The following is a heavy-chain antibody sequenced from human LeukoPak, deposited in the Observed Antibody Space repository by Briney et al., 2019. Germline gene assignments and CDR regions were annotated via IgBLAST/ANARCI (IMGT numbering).Heavy chain of an antibody. CDR1: GFTFSSYG. Sequence: GGSLRLSCAASGFTFSSYGMHWVRQAPGKGLEWVAVISYDGSNKYYADSVKGRFTISRDNSKNTLYLQMDSLRAEDTAIYYCAKEPKYSSGWAFDYWGQGTLVTVSS. J-gene: IGHJ4*02. D-gene: IGHD6-19*01. CDR2: ISYDGSNK. V-gene: IGHV3-30*18. CDR3: AKEPKYSSGWAFDY.